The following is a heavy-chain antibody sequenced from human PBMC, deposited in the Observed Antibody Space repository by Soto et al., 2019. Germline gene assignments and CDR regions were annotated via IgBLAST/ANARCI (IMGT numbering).Heavy chain of an antibody. D-gene: IGHD6-13*01. CDR2: ISAYNGNT. CDR1: GYTFTSYG. CDR3: ARKGAAAVRYYYYYYGMDA. Sequence: GASVKVSCKASGYTFTSYGISWVRQAPGQGLEWMGWISAYNGNTNYAQKLQGRVTMTTDTSTSTAYMELRSLRSDDTAVYYCARKGAAAVRYYYYYYGMDAWGQGTTVTVSS. V-gene: IGHV1-18*01. J-gene: IGHJ6*02.